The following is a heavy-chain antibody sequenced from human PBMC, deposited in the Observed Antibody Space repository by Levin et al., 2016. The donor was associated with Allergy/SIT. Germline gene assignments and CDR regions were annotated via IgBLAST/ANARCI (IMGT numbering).Heavy chain of an antibody. CDR3: VSRSRQLEPYYFDY. CDR2: ISGDGHMT. V-gene: IGHV3-64*01. D-gene: IGHD1-1*01. Sequence: VRQAPGKGLEYVSAISGDGHMTYYVNSVKGRFTISRDNSKNTLYLQMGSLREEDMAVYFCVSRSRQLEPYYFDYWGPGTLVTVSS. J-gene: IGHJ4*02.